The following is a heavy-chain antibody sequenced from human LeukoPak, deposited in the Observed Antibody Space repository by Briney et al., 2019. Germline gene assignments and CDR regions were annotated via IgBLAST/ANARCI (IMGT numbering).Heavy chain of an antibody. J-gene: IGHJ6*02. Sequence: PSETLSLTCTVSGVSISSYYWSWIRQPPGEGLEWIGRIYTSGSIKYKPSLKSRVTMSVDTSKNQFSLKLSSVTAGDTAVYYCASIIAAAGKGYYYYGMDVWGQGTTVTVSS. CDR1: GVSISSYY. V-gene: IGHV4-4*07. D-gene: IGHD6-13*01. CDR2: IYTSGSI. CDR3: ASIIAAAGKGYYYYGMDV.